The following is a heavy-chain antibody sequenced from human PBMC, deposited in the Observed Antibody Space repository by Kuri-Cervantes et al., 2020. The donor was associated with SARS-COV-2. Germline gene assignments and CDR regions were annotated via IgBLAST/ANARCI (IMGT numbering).Heavy chain of an antibody. CDR1: GYSIRSGYY. V-gene: IGHV4-38-2*01. D-gene: IGHD3-22*01. CDR2: MYHSGNT. CDR3: ARVRYYDTSDGYYYYYYMDV. Sequence: SETLSLTCAVSGYSIRSGYYWGWIRQPPGKGLEWIGSMYHSGNTHYNPSLKSRVTISVDTSKNQFSLKLGSVTAADTAVYYCARVRYYDTSDGYYYYYYMDVWGKGTTVTVSS. J-gene: IGHJ6*03.